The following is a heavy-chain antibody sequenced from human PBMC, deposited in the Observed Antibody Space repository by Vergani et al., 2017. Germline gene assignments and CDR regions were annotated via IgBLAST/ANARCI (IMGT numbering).Heavy chain of an antibody. Sequence: QVQLQESGPGLVKPSQTLSLTCTVSGGSISSGSYYWSWIRQPAGKGLEWIGRIYTSGSTNYNPSLKSRVTISVDTSKNQFSLKRSAVTAADTAVYYWARATGYSSSWVQGWFDPWGQGTLVTVSS. V-gene: IGHV4-61*02. D-gene: IGHD6-13*01. CDR3: ARATGYSSSWVQGWFDP. J-gene: IGHJ5*02. CDR1: GGSISSGSYY. CDR2: IYTSGST.